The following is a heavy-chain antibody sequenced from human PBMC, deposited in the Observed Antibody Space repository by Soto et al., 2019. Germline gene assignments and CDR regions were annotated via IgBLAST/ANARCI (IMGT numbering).Heavy chain of an antibody. D-gene: IGHD1-20*01. CDR3: AREQYNWKL. V-gene: IGHV4-59*01. CDR1: GVSITPYY. J-gene: IGHJ4*02. Sequence: PSETLSLTCTVSGVSITPYYWTWIRHPPGKGLEWIGYVYHTGNTYYNPSLKSRVTISLDTSKNQVSLRLKSVTAADTAVYYCAREQYNWKLWGQGTLVTGSS. CDR2: VYHTGNT.